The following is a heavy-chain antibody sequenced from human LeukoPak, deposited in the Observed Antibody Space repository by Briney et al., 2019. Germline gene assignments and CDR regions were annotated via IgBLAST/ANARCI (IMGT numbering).Heavy chain of an antibody. CDR1: GGSISSYY. V-gene: IGHV4-59*08. CDR2: IYYSGST. CDR3: ARGEQLIDY. J-gene: IGHJ4*02. D-gene: IGHD6-13*01. Sequence: SETLSLTFTVPGGSISSYYWSWILQPPGKGLEWIGYIYYSGSTNYNPPLKSRVTISVDTSKNQFCLKLSSVTAADTAVYYCARGEQLIDYWGQGALVSVSS.